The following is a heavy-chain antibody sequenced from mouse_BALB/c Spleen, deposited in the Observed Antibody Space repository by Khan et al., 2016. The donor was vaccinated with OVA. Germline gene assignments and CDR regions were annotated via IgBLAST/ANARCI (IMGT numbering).Heavy chain of an antibody. CDR1: GYSITSDYA. J-gene: IGHJ2*01. Sequence: EVKLLESGPGLVKPSQSLSLTCTVTGYSITSDYAWNWIRQFPGNKLEWMGHISYSGNTKYTPSLKSRISITRDTSKNQFFLQLNSVTTEDTATYYCARIYGGDFDYWGQGTTLTVSS. CDR3: ARIYGGDFDY. V-gene: IGHV3-2*02. CDR2: ISYSGNT. D-gene: IGHD1-1*01.